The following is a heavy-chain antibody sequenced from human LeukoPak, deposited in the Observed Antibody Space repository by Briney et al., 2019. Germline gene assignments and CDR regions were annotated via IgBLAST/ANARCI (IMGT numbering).Heavy chain of an antibody. D-gene: IGHD2-2*02. V-gene: IGHV3-7*01. Sequence: GGSLRLSCAASGFTFSSYGMHWVRQAPGKGLEWVANIKQDGSEKYYVDSVKGRFTISRDNAKNSLYLQMNSLRAEDTAVYYCARDPAYCSSTSCYIFDYRGQGTLVTVSS. CDR1: GFTFSSYG. J-gene: IGHJ4*02. CDR3: ARDPAYCSSTSCYIFDY. CDR2: IKQDGSEK.